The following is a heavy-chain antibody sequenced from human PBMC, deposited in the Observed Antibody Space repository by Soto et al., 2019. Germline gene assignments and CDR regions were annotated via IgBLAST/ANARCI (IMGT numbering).Heavy chain of an antibody. CDR3: AREGGSGWLVWFDP. D-gene: IGHD6-19*01. V-gene: IGHV1-69*06. CDR1: GGTFSSYA. J-gene: IGHJ5*02. Sequence: SVKVSFKASGGTFSSYAISWVRQAPGQGLEWMGGIIPIFGTANYAQKFQGRVTITADKSTSTAYMELSSLRSEDTAVYYCAREGGSGWLVWFDPWGQGTLVTVSS. CDR2: IIPIFGTA.